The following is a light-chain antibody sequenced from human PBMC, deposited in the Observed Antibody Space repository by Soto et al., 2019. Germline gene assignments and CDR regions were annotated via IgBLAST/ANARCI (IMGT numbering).Light chain of an antibody. Sequence: DIQMTQSPSSLSASVGDRVTITCRASQDISNYLNWYQQRPGKAPKLLIYDASNLDRGVPSRFSGTRSGTHFTFAITSLQPEDVATYYCQQSDSLPITFGQGTQLEI. CDR1: QDISNY. CDR3: QQSDSLPIT. J-gene: IGKJ5*01. V-gene: IGKV1-33*01. CDR2: DAS.